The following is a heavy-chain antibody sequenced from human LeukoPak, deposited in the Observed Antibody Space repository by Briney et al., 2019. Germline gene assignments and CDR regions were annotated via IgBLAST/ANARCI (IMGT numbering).Heavy chain of an antibody. J-gene: IGHJ6*02. V-gene: IGHV1-8*01. Sequence: AASVKVSCKASGYTFTSYDINWVRQATGQGLEWMGWMNPNSGNTGYAQKFQGRVTMTRNTSISTAYMELSSLRSEDTAVYYCARNYDFWSGYGYGMDVWGQGTTVTVSS. CDR1: GYTFTSYD. CDR2: MNPNSGNT. D-gene: IGHD3-3*01. CDR3: ARNYDFWSGYGYGMDV.